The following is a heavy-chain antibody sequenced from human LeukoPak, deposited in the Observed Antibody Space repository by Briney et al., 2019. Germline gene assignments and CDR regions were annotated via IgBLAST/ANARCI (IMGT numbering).Heavy chain of an antibody. J-gene: IGHJ4*02. CDR2: ISPSGTT. V-gene: IGHV4-4*07. CDR1: GGYTGSHY. Sequence: SETLSLTCTVSGGYTGSHYWSWIRQPAGKGLEWIGRISPSGTTHYNPSLKSRATISVDTSKNQFSLKLSSVTAADTAVYYCARGFAYGDTGSFDYWGQGTLVTVSS. CDR3: ARGFAYGDTGSFDY. D-gene: IGHD4-17*01.